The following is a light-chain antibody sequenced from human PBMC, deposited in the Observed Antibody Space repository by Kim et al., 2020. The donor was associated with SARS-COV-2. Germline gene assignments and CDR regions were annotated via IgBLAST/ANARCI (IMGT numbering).Light chain of an antibody. CDR1: ESYSSSY. CDR3: QQYGSSPGT. J-gene: IGKJ2*01. Sequence: LSPGESPTLPQRAIESYSSSYLAWYQENPRQPPRPLIYGTSSRASGTPDRFRGSGSGTDFSLTISSLEPEDFAVYYCQQYGSSPGTFGQGTKLEI. V-gene: IGKV3-20*01. CDR2: GTS.